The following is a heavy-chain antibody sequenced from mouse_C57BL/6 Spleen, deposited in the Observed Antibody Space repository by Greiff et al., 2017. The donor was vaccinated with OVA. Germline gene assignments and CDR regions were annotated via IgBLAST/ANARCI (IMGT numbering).Heavy chain of an antibody. CDR1: GYTFTSYW. J-gene: IGHJ2*01. CDR2: INPSNGGT. CDR3: ARWEEYGNYFDY. Sequence: QVQLQQSGPELVKPGASVKLSCKASGYTFTSYWMHWVKQRPGQGLEWIGNINPSNGGTNYNEKFKSKATLTVDKSSSTAYMQLSSLTSEDSAVYYCARWEEYGNYFDYWGQGTTLTVSS. V-gene: IGHV1-53*01. D-gene: IGHD2-10*02.